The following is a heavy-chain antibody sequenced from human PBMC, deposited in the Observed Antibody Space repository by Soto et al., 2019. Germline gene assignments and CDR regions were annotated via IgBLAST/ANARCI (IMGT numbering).Heavy chain of an antibody. V-gene: IGHV3-73*02. Sequence: EVQLVESGGGLVQPGGSLKLSCTASGFRVTDSAMDWVRQAAGKGLEWVGRIRSKGNIHATTYGESVKGRFSISRDESQNMVYLQMNSLKIEDTAVYYCARHQGYAYGSNSLDDWGQGTLVTVSS. D-gene: IGHD3-10*01. CDR3: ARHQGYAYGSNSLDD. CDR2: IRSKGNIHAT. CDR1: GFRVTDSA. J-gene: IGHJ4*02.